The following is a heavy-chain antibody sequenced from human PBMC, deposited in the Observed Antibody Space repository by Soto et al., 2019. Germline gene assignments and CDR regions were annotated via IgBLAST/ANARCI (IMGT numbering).Heavy chain of an antibody. CDR1: GGSISSGDSY. CDR3: ARGNTTIFGVSVIAWFDT. V-gene: IGHV4-31*03. CDR2: IYYTGST. D-gene: IGHD3-3*01. J-gene: IGHJ5*02. Sequence: SETLSLTCSVSGGSISSGDSYWSWIRQPPGKGLEWVGYIYYTGSTYYNASLKSRLTMSVDTSKNQFSLKLTSVTAADTAVYYCARGNTTIFGVSVIAWFDTWGQGTLVTVSS.